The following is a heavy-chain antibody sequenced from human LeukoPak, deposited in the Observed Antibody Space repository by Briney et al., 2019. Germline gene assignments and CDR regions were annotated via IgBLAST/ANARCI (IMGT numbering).Heavy chain of an antibody. V-gene: IGHV4-34*01. J-gene: IGHJ4*02. Sequence: PSETLSLTCAVYGGSFSGYYWSWTRQPPGKGLEWIGEINHSGSTNYNPSLKSRVTISVDTSKNQFSLKLSSVTAADTAVYYCARGGGAAAGLRIDYWGQGTLVTVSS. CDR2: INHSGST. CDR1: GGSFSGYY. CDR3: ARGGGAAAGLRIDY. D-gene: IGHD6-13*01.